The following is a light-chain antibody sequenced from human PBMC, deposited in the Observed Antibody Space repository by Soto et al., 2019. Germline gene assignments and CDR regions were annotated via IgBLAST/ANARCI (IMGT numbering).Light chain of an antibody. CDR1: NSNIGSHV. V-gene: IGLV1-44*01. J-gene: IGLJ3*02. CDR2: NNN. CDR3: AVWDDSLNGWV. Sequence: QSVLTQPPSASGTPGQRVTISCSGSNSNIGSHVVYWYQQLPGTAPKLLIYNNNQRPSGVPDRFSGSKSGTSASLAISGLQSEGEADYYCAVWDDSLNGWVFGGGTKVTVL.